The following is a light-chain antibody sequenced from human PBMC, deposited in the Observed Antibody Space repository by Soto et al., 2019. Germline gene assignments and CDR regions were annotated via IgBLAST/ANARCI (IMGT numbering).Light chain of an antibody. V-gene: IGLV1-47*01. J-gene: IGLJ2*01. Sequence: QSVLTQPPSASGTPGQRVTISCSGSSSNIGSNFIYWYQQLPGTAPKRLIYRNNERPSGVPDRFSTSTSATSASLAISRLRSEDGADYHCAAWDDSLSGVVFGGRTKLTVL. CDR2: RNN. CDR1: SSNIGSNF. CDR3: AAWDDSLSGVV.